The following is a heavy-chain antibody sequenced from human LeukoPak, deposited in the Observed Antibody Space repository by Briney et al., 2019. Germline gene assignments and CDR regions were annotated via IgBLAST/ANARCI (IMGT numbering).Heavy chain of an antibody. CDR2: VYHSGST. Sequence: SETLSLTCSVSRYSISSGYYWAWIRQPPGKGLEWMGRVYHSGSTNYNPSLKRRVTISVDTSKNQFSLRLRSVTAADTAVYYCARAYGYGAKRLWVGLWSQAPLVTVS. J-gene: IGHJ1*01. CDR1: RYSISSGYY. CDR3: ARAYGYGAKRLWVGL. D-gene: IGHD4-17*01. V-gene: IGHV4-38-2*02.